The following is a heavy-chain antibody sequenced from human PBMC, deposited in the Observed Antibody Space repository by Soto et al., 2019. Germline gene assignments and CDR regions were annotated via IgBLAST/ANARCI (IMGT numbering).Heavy chain of an antibody. CDR1: GFTFSRYA. V-gene: IGHV3-30*14. D-gene: IGHD1-20*01. J-gene: IGHJ4*02. CDR3: VRDNWSDRTLFDY. CDR2: ITSDGSRR. Sequence: QAQLVESGGGVVQPGRSLGLSCAASGFTFSRYAMHWVRQAPGKGLEWVALITSDGSRRDYADSVKGRFTISRDNSKNTLYFQMNSLRPEDTAVNYCVRDNWSDRTLFDYWGQGTLVTVAS.